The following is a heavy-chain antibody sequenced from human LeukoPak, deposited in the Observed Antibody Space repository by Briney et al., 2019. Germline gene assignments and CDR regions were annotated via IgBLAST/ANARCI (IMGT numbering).Heavy chain of an antibody. CDR3: ARDRDSGYSSGWYPLGN. V-gene: IGHV3-53*01. CDR2: IYSGGST. J-gene: IGHJ4*02. D-gene: IGHD6-19*01. CDR1: GFTVSSNY. Sequence: GGSLRLSCAASGFTVSSNYMSWVRQAPGKGLEWVSVIYSGGSTYYADSVKGRFTISRDNSKNTPYLQMNSLRAEDTAVYYCARDRDSGYSSGWYPLGNWGQGTLVTVSS.